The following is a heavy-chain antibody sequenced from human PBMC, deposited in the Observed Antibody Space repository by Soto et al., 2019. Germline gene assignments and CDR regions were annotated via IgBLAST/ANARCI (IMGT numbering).Heavy chain of an antibody. V-gene: IGHV3-21*01. Sequence: GGSLRLSCAASGFTFSSYSMNWVRQAPGKGLEWVSSISSSSSYIYYADSVKGRFTISRDNAKNSLYLQMNSLRAEDTAVYYCARDTSSLVVPAAIDYWGQGTLVTVSS. CDR1: GFTFSSYS. J-gene: IGHJ4*02. CDR3: ARDTSSLVVPAAIDY. CDR2: ISSSSSYI. D-gene: IGHD2-2*01.